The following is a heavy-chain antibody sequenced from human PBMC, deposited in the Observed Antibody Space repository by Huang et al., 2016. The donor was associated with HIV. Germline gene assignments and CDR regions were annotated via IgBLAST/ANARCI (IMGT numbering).Heavy chain of an antibody. Sequence: QVQLVQSASELKMPGASVKISCKTSGYTFRRSAMNWVRQAPGQGLEWMGGINTNTGNPTYAPGLAGRFVCSLDTSVNTAYLQISTLKAEDTAVYYCVRDASAYYPLYYFDFWGQGTLVTVSS. CDR3: VRDASAYYPLYYFDF. CDR1: GYTFRRSA. CDR2: INTNTGNP. J-gene: IGHJ4*02. V-gene: IGHV7-4-1*02. D-gene: IGHD3-3*01.